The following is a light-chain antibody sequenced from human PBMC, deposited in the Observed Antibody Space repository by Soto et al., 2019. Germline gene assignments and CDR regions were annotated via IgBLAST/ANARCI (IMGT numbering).Light chain of an antibody. J-gene: IGKJ4*01. Sequence: DIVMTQSPDSLAVSLGERATINCKSSQRGLYSSNNKNYLAWYQQKPGQPHKLLIYWASTRESGVPDRFSGSGSGTDFTLTISSLQAEDVAVYYCQQYYSTPLTFGGGTKVEIK. CDR2: WAS. CDR1: QRGLYSSNNKNY. CDR3: QQYYSTPLT. V-gene: IGKV4-1*01.